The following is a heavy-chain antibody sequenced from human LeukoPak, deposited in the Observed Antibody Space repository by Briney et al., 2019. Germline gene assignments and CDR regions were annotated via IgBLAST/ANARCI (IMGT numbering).Heavy chain of an antibody. Sequence: GGSLRLSCAASGFTFSSYAMHWVRQAPGKGLEWVAVISYDGSNKYYADSVKGRFTISRDNSKNTLYLQMNSLRAEDTAVYYCARDNYAGTRGYFDYWGQGTLVTVSS. CDR1: GFTFSSYA. J-gene: IGHJ4*02. CDR3: ARDNYAGTRGYFDY. D-gene: IGHD5-24*01. V-gene: IGHV3-30-3*01. CDR2: ISYDGSNK.